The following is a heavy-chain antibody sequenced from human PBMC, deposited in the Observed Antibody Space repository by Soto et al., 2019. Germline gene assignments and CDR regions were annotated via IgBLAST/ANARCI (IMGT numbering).Heavy chain of an antibody. CDR1: GYTFTGYY. CDR3: ARDATYSSSWFDWFDP. Sequence: RASVKVSCKASGYTFTGYYMHWVRQAPGQGLEWMGWINPNSGGTNYAQKFQGRVTMTRDTSISTAYMELSRLRSDDTAVYYCARDATYSSSWFDWFDPWGQGTLVTVSS. D-gene: IGHD6-13*01. V-gene: IGHV1-2*02. CDR2: INPNSGGT. J-gene: IGHJ5*02.